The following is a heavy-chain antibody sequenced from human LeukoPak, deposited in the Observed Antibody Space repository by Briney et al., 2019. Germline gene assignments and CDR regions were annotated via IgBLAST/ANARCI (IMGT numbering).Heavy chain of an antibody. CDR3: TRDGDGMDV. CDR2: ISSKAYGGTT. CDR1: GFTSGDYA. V-gene: IGHV3-49*03. Sequence: GGSLRLSCTASGFTSGDYAMSWFRQAPAKGLEWGGFISSKAYGGTTEYAASVKGSFTISRYDSKSIAYLQMNSLKTEDTAVYYCTRDGDGMDVWGQGTTVTVSS. J-gene: IGHJ6*02.